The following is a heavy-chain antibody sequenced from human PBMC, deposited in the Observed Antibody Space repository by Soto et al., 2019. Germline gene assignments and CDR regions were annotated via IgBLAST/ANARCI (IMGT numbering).Heavy chain of an antibody. CDR1: GGPISSSSYY. J-gene: IGHJ2*01. V-gene: IGHV4-39*01. CDR2: IYYTGYT. D-gene: IGHD5-18*01. CDR3: ARSAIATHWFFDL. Sequence: SETLSLTCSVSGGPISSSSYYWGWIRQAPGKGLEWLATIYYTGYTYHNPSLKSHVTISVDTSKDQFSLELTSVTAADTALYYCARSAIATHWFFDLWGRGTVVTVSS.